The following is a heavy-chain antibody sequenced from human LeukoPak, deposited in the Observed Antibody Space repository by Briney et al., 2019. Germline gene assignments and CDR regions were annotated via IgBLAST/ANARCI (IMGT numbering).Heavy chain of an antibody. V-gene: IGHV3-74*01. CDR1: GFTFNNYW. J-gene: IGHJ4*02. Sequence: GGSLRLSCEASGFTFNNYWMHWVRQGPGKGLVWVARISGDGKSTTYADSVKGRLTISRDNPKNTMYLQVNSLRAEDTALYFCARLPVPINDFGDYFDYWGQGILVTVSS. CDR2: ISGDGKST. D-gene: IGHD3/OR15-3a*01. CDR3: ARLPVPINDFGDYFDY.